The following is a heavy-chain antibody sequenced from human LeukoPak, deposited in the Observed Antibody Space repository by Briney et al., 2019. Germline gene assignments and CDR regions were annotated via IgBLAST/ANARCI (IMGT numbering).Heavy chain of an antibody. V-gene: IGHV3-23*01. Sequence: GGSLRLSCAASGFTFSSYAMSWVRQAPGKGLEWVSAISGSGGSTYYADSVKGRFTISSDNSKNTLYLQMNSLRAEATAVYYCAKDDEDDYFDYWGQGTLVTVSS. D-gene: IGHD2-15*01. CDR1: GFTFSSYA. CDR2: ISGSGGST. CDR3: AKDDEDDYFDY. J-gene: IGHJ4*02.